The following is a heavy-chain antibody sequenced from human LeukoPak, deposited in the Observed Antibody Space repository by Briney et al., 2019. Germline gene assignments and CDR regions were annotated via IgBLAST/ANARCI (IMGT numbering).Heavy chain of an antibody. CDR1: GYSISSGYY. CDR3: ARAIEYCSGGSCYPWYFDY. J-gene: IGHJ4*02. D-gene: IGHD2-15*01. V-gene: IGHV4-38-2*02. Sequence: PSETLSLTCTVSGYSISSGYYWGWIRQPPGKGLEWIGSIYHSGSSYYNPSLKSRVTISVDTSKNQSSLKLSSVTAADTAVYYCARAIEYCSGGSCYPWYFDYWGQGTLVTVSS. CDR2: IYHSGSS.